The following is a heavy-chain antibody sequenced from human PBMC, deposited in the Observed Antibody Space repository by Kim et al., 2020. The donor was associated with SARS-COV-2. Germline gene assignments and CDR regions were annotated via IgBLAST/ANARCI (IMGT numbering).Heavy chain of an antibody. CDR1: GFTFSSYD. CDR3: AREKRRVGATSYYYYGMDV. J-gene: IGHJ6*02. V-gene: IGHV3-13*04. D-gene: IGHD1-26*01. Sequence: GGSLRLSCAASGFTFSSYDMHWVRQATGKGLEWVSAIGTAGDTYYPGSVKGRFTISRENAKNSLYLQMNSLRAGDTAVYYCAREKRRVGATSYYYYGMDVWGQGTTVTVSS. CDR2: IGTAGDT.